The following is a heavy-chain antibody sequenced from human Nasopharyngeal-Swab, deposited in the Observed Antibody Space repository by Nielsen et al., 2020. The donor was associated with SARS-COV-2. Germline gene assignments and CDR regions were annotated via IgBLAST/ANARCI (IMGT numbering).Heavy chain of an antibody. CDR1: GFTFSSYS. CDR2: IKQDGSEK. V-gene: IGHV3-7*01. CDR3: ARSAARSWFDP. D-gene: IGHD6-6*01. J-gene: IGHJ5*02. Sequence: GGSLRLSCAASGFTFSSYSMSWVRQAPGKGLEWVANIKQDGSEKYYVDSVKGRFTISRGNAKNSLYLQMNSLRAEDTAVYYCARSAARSWFDPWGQGTLVTVSS.